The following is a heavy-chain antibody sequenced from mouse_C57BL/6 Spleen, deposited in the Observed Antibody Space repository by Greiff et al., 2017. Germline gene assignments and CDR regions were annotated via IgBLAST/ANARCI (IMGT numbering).Heavy chain of an antibody. Sequence: VKVVESGPELVKPGASVKISCKASGYAFSSSWMNWVKQRPGKGLEWIGRIYPGDGDTNYNGKFKGKATLTADKSSSTAYMQLSSLTSEDSAVYFCARAGTRGGFDYWGQGTTLTVSS. J-gene: IGHJ2*01. CDR1: GYAFSSSW. D-gene: IGHD4-1*01. CDR2: IYPGDGDT. CDR3: ARAGTRGGFDY. V-gene: IGHV1-82*01.